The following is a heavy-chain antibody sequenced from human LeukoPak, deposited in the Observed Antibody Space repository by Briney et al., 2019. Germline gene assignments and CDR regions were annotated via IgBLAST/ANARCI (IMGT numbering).Heavy chain of an antibody. CDR3: AKSAVVAATSGENWFDP. CDR2: ISSSGFNI. V-gene: IGHV3-48*03. CDR1: GFTFSSYE. Sequence: PGGSLRLSCAVSGFTFSSYEMNWVRQAPGKGLEWVSYISSSGFNIYYADSVKGRFTISRDNSKNSLYLQMNSLRAEDTALYYCAKSAVVAATSGENWFDPWDQGTLVTVSS. D-gene: IGHD2-15*01. J-gene: IGHJ5*02.